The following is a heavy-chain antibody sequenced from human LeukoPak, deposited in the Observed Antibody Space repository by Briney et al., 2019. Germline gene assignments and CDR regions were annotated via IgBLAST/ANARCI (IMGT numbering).Heavy chain of an antibody. CDR2: ISSSSSYI. V-gene: IGHV3-21*06. D-gene: IGHD3-22*01. Sequence: GGSLRLSCAASGFTFSRYSMNWVRQAPGKGLEWVSCISSSSSYIYYADSEEGRFTISRDNAKNSLYLQMNSLRAEDTAVYYCARDLYRIVVVPHYFDYWGQGTLVTVSS. CDR1: GFTFSRYS. J-gene: IGHJ4*02. CDR3: ARDLYRIVVVPHYFDY.